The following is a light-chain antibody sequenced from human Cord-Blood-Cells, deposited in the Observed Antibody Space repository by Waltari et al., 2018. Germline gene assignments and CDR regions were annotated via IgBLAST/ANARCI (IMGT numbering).Light chain of an antibody. CDR1: SSDVGGYNY. Sequence: QSALTQPPSVSGSPGQSVTISCTGTSSDVGGYNYVSWYQQHPGKAPKRMIYDVSMRPSGVPDRFSGSKSGNTASLTISGLQAEDEADYYCCSYAGSYTVVFGGGTKLTVL. CDR3: CSYAGSYTVV. CDR2: DVS. J-gene: IGLJ2*01. V-gene: IGLV2-11*01.